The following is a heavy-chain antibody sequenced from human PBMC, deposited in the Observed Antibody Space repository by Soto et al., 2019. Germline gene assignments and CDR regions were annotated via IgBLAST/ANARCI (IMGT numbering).Heavy chain of an antibody. CDR3: ARGDRGAFDV. J-gene: IGHJ3*01. D-gene: IGHD1-26*01. CDR2: IHSDGSST. CDR1: GFTFSYYW. Sequence: EVQLVESGGGLVRPGGSLRLSCAASGFTFSYYWMHWVRQAPGKGLVWVSRIHSDGSSTTYADFVKGRFIISRENARNTVDLQMNSVGVEGTDVYYCARGDRGAFDVWGQGAVVTVSS. V-gene: IGHV3-74*01.